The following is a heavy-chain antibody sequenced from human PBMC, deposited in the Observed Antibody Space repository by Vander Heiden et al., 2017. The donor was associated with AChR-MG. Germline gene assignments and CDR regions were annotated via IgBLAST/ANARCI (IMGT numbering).Heavy chain of an antibody. Sequence: QLQLQESGPGLVKPSETLSLTCTIAGGSISSHSYYWGWIRQPPGKGLEWIGIIYYSGNTYYNPSLKSRVTISVDTSKNQFSLKLSSVTAADTALYYCTRLEQQLPLNAFDIWGQGTMVTVSS. CDR3: TRLEQQLPLNAFDI. D-gene: IGHD6-13*01. CDR1: GGSISSHSYY. CDR2: IYYSGNT. V-gene: IGHV4-39*01. J-gene: IGHJ3*02.